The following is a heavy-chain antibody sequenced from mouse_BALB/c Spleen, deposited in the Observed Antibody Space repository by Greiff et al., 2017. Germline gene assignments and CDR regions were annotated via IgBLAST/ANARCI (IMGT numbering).Heavy chain of an antibody. CDR3: ARRGGNYVGAMDY. J-gene: IGHJ4*01. CDR1: GFTFSSFG. Sequence: EVQVVESGGGLVQPGGSRKLSCAASGFTFSSFGMHWVRQAPEKGLEWVAYISSGSSTIYYADTVKGRFTISRDNPKNTLFLQMTSLRSEDTAMYYCARRGGNYVGAMDYWGQGTSVTVSS. CDR2: ISSGSSTI. D-gene: IGHD2-1*01. V-gene: IGHV5-17*02.